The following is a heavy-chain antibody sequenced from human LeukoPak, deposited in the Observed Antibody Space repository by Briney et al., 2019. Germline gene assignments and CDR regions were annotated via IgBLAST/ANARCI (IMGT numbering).Heavy chain of an antibody. V-gene: IGHV3-23*01. J-gene: IGHJ4*02. D-gene: IGHD6-13*01. Sequence: GGSLRLSCAASGFTFSSYGMSWVRQAPGKGLEWVSAISGSGGSTHYADSVKGRFTISRDNSKNTLYLQMNSLRAEDTAVYYCAKAQMAIAAAGTDYWGQGTLVTVSS. CDR1: GFTFSSYG. CDR3: AKAQMAIAAAGTDY. CDR2: ISGSGGST.